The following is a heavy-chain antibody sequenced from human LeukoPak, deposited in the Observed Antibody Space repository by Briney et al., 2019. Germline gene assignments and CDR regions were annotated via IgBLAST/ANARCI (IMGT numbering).Heavy chain of an antibody. V-gene: IGHV1-69*05. CDR2: IIPIFGTA. CDR1: GYTFSSYA. J-gene: IGHJ4*02. CDR3: ARDAPPGIAAAD. Sequence: SVKVSCKASGYTFSSYAISWVRQAPGQGLEWMGRIIPIFGTANYAQKFQGRVTITTDESTSTAYMELSSLRSEDTAVYYCARDAPPGIAAADWGQGTLVTVSS. D-gene: IGHD6-25*01.